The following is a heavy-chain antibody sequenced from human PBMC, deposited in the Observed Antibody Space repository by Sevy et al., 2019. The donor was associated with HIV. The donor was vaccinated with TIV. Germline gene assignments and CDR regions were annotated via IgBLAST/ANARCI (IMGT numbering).Heavy chain of an antibody. D-gene: IGHD3-16*02. CDR2: INSDGSST. Sequence: GGSLRLSCAASGFTFSSYWMHWVHQAPGKGLEWVSRINSDGSSTSYADSVKGRFTISRDNAKNTLYLQMNSLRAEDTAVYYCASIGAFDIWGQGTMVTVSS. V-gene: IGHV3-74*01. J-gene: IGHJ3*02. CDR1: GFTFSSYW. CDR3: ASIGAFDI.